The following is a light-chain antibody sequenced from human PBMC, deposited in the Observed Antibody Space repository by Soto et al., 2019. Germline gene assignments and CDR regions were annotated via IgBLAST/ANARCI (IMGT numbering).Light chain of an antibody. CDR2: AAS. V-gene: IGKV1-39*01. Sequence: DIQVTQSPSSLSASVGDRVTITCRASQSISSYLNWYQQKPGKAPKLLIYAASSLQGGVPSRFSGSGSGTDFTLTISSLQPEDFATYYCQQSYCSPETFGQGTKVEI. CDR1: QSISSY. CDR3: QQSYCSPET. J-gene: IGKJ1*01.